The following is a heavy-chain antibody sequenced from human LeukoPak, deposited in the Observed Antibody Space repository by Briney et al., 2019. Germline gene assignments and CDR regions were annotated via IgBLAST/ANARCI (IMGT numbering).Heavy chain of an antibody. CDR3: ARGRRIAAAGSQHLGY. CDR2: MNPDSGNT. CDR1: GYTFTTYD. J-gene: IGHJ4*02. Sequence: ASVKVSCKASGYTFTTYDITWVRQATGQGLEWMGWMNPDSGNTGYAQNLKGRVTMTSDPSISTAYMELGSLRSEDTAVYYCARGRRIAAAGSQHLGYWGQGTLVTVSS. V-gene: IGHV1-8*01. D-gene: IGHD6-13*01.